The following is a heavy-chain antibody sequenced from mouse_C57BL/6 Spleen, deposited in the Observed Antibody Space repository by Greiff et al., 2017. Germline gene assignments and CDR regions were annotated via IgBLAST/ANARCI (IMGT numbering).Heavy chain of an antibody. Sequence: EVQLVESGGELVKPGGSLKLSCAASGFTFSSYGMSWVRQTPDKRLEWVATISSGGSYTYYPDSVKGRFTMSRDNATNTRYLQMSSLKSEDTAMYYCARQPGDYGRSYHDYWGQGTTLTVSS. D-gene: IGHD1-1*01. J-gene: IGHJ2*01. CDR3: ARQPGDYGRSYHDY. CDR1: GFTFSSYG. CDR2: ISSGGSYT. V-gene: IGHV5-6*01.